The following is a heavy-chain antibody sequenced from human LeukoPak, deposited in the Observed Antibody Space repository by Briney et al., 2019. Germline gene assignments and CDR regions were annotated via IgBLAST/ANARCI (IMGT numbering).Heavy chain of an antibody. Sequence: ASVKVSCKASGYTFTSYYMHWVRQAPGQGLEWMGIINPSGGSTSYAQKFQGRVTMTRDTSTSTVYMELSSLRSEDTAVYYCARGGITMVRGASVRSPDAFDIWGQGTMVTVSS. CDR1: GYTFTSYY. D-gene: IGHD3-10*01. V-gene: IGHV1-46*01. J-gene: IGHJ3*02. CDR2: INPSGGST. CDR3: ARGGITMVRGASVRSPDAFDI.